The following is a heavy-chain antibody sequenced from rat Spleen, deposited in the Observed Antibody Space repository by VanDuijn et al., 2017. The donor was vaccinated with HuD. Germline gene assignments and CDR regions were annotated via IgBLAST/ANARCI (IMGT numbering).Heavy chain of an antibody. CDR3: TTRPYYSSLNWFPY. J-gene: IGHJ3*01. V-gene: IGHV5-29*01. CDR1: GFTFSDYG. D-gene: IGHD1-2*01. Sequence: EVQLVESGGGLVQPGRSLKLSCAASGFTFSDYGMAWVRQAPTKGLEWVATISYGDSSGPSSTYYRDSVKGRVTISRDNAKSTLYLQMDSLRSEDTATYYCTTRPYYSSLNWFPYWGQGTLVTVSS. CDR2: ISYGDSSGPSST.